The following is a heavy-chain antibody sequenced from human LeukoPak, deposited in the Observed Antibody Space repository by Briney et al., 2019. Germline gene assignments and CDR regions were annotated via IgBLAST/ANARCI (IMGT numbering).Heavy chain of an antibody. Sequence: GGSLRLSCAASGFTFSSHAMSWVRQAPGKGLEWVSAISGSGGSTYYADSVKGRFTISRDNSKSTLYLQMNSLRADDTAVYYCAKRGAISSGQPGNYFDYWGQGTLVTVSS. CDR2: ISGSGGST. V-gene: IGHV3-23*01. CDR3: AKRGAISSGQPGNYFDY. CDR1: GFTFSSHA. D-gene: IGHD6-25*01. J-gene: IGHJ4*02.